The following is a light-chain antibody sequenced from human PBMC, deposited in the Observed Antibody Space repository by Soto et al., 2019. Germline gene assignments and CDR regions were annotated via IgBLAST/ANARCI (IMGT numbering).Light chain of an antibody. CDR2: EVS. Sequence: QSALTQPASVSGSPGQSITFSCTGTSGDVGLYNYVSWYQQHPGKVPKLIIYEVSNRPSGVSNRFSGSKSGNTASLTISGLQAEDEAAYYCSSFTGSSTPVVFGTGPKLTVL. CDR1: SGDVGLYNY. V-gene: IGLV2-14*01. CDR3: SSFTGSSTPVV. J-gene: IGLJ1*01.